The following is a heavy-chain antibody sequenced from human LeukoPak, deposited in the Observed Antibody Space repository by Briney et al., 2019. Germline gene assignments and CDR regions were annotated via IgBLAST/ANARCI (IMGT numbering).Heavy chain of an antibody. CDR1: GGSISSGGYY. CDR2: IYYSGST. Sequence: SETLSLTCTVSGGSISSGGYYWSWIRQHPGKGLEWIGYIYYSGSTYYNPSLKSRVTISVDTSKNQFSLKLSSVTAADTAVYYCARGNGGDSSGYYFHYWGQGTLVTVSS. D-gene: IGHD3-22*01. CDR3: ARGNGGDSSGYYFHY. J-gene: IGHJ4*02. V-gene: IGHV4-31*03.